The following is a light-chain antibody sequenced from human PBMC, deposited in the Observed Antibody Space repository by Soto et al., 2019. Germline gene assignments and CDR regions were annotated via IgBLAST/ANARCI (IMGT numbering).Light chain of an antibody. CDR2: AAS. Sequence: DIQMTQSPSSLSASVGARVTITCRASQSIKSFLNWYHQKPGKAPNLLIYAASSLRSAVPSRFSGSGSGTDFTLSISSLQPEDFGTYYCQQSYTTPHTFGQGTILDSK. V-gene: IGKV1-39*01. CDR1: QSIKSF. CDR3: QQSYTTPHT. J-gene: IGKJ2*01.